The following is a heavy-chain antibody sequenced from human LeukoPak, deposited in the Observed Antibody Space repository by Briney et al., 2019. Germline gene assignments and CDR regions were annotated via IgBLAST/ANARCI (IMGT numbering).Heavy chain of an antibody. Sequence: QTGGSLRLSCAASGFTFSSYAMSWVRQAPGKGLEWVSAIGDSGDATYYADSVKGRFTISRDNSKNTLYLQMSSLRAEDTALYYCATSFNWNYDHWGQGTLVTVSS. J-gene: IGHJ5*02. CDR2: IGDSGDAT. CDR3: ATSFNWNYDH. V-gene: IGHV3-23*01. CDR1: GFTFSSYA. D-gene: IGHD1-7*01.